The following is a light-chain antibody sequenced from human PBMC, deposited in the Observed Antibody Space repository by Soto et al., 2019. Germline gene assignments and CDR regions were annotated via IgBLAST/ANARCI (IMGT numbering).Light chain of an antibody. V-gene: IGKV3-15*01. J-gene: IGKJ4*01. CDR2: GAS. CDR3: QQHSNWPLT. CDR1: QTVYNN. Sequence: EIVMTQSPATLSVSPGERAALSCRASQTVYNNLAWYQQKPGQAPRLLIYGASARATGIPARFSGSGSGTEFTLTVSSLQSEDFAVYYCQQHSNWPLTFGGGTKVEIK.